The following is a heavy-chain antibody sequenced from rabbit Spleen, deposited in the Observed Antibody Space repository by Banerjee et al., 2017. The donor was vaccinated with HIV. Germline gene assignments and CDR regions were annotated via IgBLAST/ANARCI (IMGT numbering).Heavy chain of an antibody. J-gene: IGHJ4*01. CDR1: GFSFSSSYY. Sequence: QEQLEESGGDLVKPGASLTLTCTASGFSFSSSYYMCWVRQAPGKGLEWIACIYAGSSGDTYYASWAKGRFTISKASSTTVTLQMTSLTAADTATYFCADAGAGWASIGDAYFNLWGPGTLVTVS. D-gene: IGHD4-2*01. CDR3: ADAGAGWASIGDAYFNL. V-gene: IGHV1S45*01. CDR2: IYAGSSGDT.